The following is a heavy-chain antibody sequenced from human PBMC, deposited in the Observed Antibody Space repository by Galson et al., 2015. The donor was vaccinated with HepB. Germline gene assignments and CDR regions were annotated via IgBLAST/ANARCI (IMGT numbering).Heavy chain of an antibody. CDR2: IGSDGSST. CDR3: AKDLGVRGEYYYYGMDV. J-gene: IGHJ6*02. CDR1: GFNVSSNY. Sequence: SLRLSCAASGFNVSSNYMSWVRQAPGKGLEWVSAIGSDGSSTFYADSVKGRSTISRDNSGNPLYLQMNSLRAEDTAIYYCAKDLGVRGEYYYYGMDVWGQGTTVTVSS. D-gene: IGHD3-10*01. V-gene: IGHV3-23*01.